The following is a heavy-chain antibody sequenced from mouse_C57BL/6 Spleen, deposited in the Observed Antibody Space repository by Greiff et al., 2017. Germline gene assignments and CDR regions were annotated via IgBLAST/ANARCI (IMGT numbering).Heavy chain of an antibody. Sequence: EVMLVESEGGLVQPGSSMKLSCTASGFTFSDYYMAWVRQVPEKGLEWVANINYDGSSTYYLDSLKSRFIISRDNAKNILYLQMSRLKSEDTATYYCARRLGRGYFDVWGTGTTVTVSS. J-gene: IGHJ1*03. V-gene: IGHV5-16*02. CDR2: INYDGSST. CDR1: GFTFSDYY. D-gene: IGHD4-1*01. CDR3: ARRLGRGYFDV.